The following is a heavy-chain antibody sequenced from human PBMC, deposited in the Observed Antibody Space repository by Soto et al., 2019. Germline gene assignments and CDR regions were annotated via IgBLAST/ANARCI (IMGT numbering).Heavy chain of an antibody. Sequence: EVQLVESGGGLVQPGGSLRLSCAASGFTVSSNYMSWVRQAPGKGLEWVSVIYSGGSTYYADSVKGRFTISRDNSKNTLYLQMNSLRAEDTAVYYCARDVSYTTIFGRVNWFDPWGQGTLVTVSS. V-gene: IGHV3-66*01. J-gene: IGHJ5*02. CDR2: IYSGGST. CDR3: ARDVSYTTIFGRVNWFDP. D-gene: IGHD3-3*01. CDR1: GFTVSSNY.